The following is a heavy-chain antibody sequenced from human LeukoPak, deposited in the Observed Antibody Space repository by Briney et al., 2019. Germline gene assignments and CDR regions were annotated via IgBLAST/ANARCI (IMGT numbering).Heavy chain of an antibody. CDR2: IYYSGST. V-gene: IGHV4-31*03. CDR3: ARYFHGKHWNYYFDY. CDR1: GGSISSGGYY. J-gene: IGHJ4*02. D-gene: IGHD1-7*01. Sequence: SQTLSLTCTVSGGSISSGGYYWSWIRQHPGKGLEWIGYIYYSGSTYYNPSLKSRVTISVDTSKNQISLKLSSVTAADTAVYYCARYFHGKHWNYYFDYWGQGTLVTVSS.